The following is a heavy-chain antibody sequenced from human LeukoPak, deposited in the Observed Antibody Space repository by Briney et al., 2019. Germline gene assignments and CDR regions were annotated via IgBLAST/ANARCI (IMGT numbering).Heavy chain of an antibody. D-gene: IGHD3-10*01. Sequence: GGSLRLSCAASGFTFSSYDMHWVRQATGKGLEWVSAIGTAGDTYYPGSVKGRFTISRDNSKNTLYLQMNSLRAEDTAVYYCARVVRKDYGSGRGDFDYWGQGTLVTVSS. CDR2: IGTAGDT. J-gene: IGHJ4*02. CDR3: ARVVRKDYGSGRGDFDY. CDR1: GFTFSSYD. V-gene: IGHV3-13*01.